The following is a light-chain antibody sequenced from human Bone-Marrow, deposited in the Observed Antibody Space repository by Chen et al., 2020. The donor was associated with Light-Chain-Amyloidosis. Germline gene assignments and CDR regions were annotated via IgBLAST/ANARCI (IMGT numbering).Light chain of an antibody. CDR1: SSNIVAGYV. J-gene: IGLJ3*02. CDR2: GNS. V-gene: IGLV1-40*01. Sequence: QSVLTQPPSVSVSPGQGATSSCTGSSSNIVAGYVVHWYQQLPGTAPKLLIYGNSNRPSGVPDRFSGSKSGTSASLAITGLQAEDEADYYCQSYDSSLSGSVFGGGTKLTVL. CDR3: QSYDSSLSGSV.